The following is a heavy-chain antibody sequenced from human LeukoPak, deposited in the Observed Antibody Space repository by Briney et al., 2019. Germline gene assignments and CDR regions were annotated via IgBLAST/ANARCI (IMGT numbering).Heavy chain of an antibody. CDR1: GFTFSNYA. V-gene: IGHV3-23*03. J-gene: IGHJ5*02. CDR3: VKRSATGGSGGFLDP. Sequence: GGSLRLSCEASGFTFSNYAMSWVRQAPGRGLEWVSSINGGGTTTYYADSVKGRFTISRDSSKSTLSLQMNSLRVEDTAIYYCVKRSATGGSGGFLDPWGQGTLVTVSS. D-gene: IGHD3-10*01. CDR2: INGGGTTT.